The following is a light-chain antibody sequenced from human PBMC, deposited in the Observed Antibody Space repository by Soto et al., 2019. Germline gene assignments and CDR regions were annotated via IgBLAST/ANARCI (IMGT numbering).Light chain of an antibody. Sequence: EIVMTQSPATLSVSPGERVTLSCRASQSVSSKLAWYQQKPGQAPRLLIYGASTRATVVPARFSGSGSGTEFTLTISSLQSEDFAVYYCQQYNNWRTFGQGTKVEIK. CDR3: QQYNNWRT. V-gene: IGKV3-15*01. CDR2: GAS. J-gene: IGKJ1*01. CDR1: QSVSSK.